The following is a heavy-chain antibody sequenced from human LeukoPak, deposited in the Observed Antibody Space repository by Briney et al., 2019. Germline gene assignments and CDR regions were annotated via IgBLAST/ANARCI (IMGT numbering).Heavy chain of an antibody. CDR3: ARGRGPYYYYYYYMDV. J-gene: IGHJ6*03. Sequence: GGSLRLSCAASGFTFSSYEMNWVRQAPGRGLEWVSYISSSGSTIYYADSVKGRFTISKDNAKNSLYLQMNSLRAEDTAVYYCARGRGPYYYYYYYMDVWGKGTTVTVSS. D-gene: IGHD5-24*01. CDR1: GFTFSSYE. CDR2: ISSSGSTI. V-gene: IGHV3-48*03.